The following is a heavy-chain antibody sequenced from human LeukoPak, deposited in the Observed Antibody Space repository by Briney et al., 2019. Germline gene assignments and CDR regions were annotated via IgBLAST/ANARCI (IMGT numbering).Heavy chain of an antibody. Sequence: GSLRLSCSASGFTFSSYSMNWVRQAPGKGLEWASSISSSSSYIYYADSVKGRFTISRDNAKNSLYLQMNSLRAEDTAVYYCARDDCSGGSCYAGFDYWGQGTLVTVSS. CDR3: ARDDCSGGSCYAGFDY. CDR1: GFTFSSYS. CDR2: ISSSSSYI. V-gene: IGHV3-21*04. J-gene: IGHJ4*02. D-gene: IGHD2-15*01.